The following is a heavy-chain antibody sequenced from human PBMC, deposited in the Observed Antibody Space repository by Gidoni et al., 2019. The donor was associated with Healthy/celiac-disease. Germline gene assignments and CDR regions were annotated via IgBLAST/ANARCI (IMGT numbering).Heavy chain of an antibody. CDR1: GFTFNAYA. D-gene: IGHD3-10*01. J-gene: IGHJ4*02. Sequence: EVQLLESGGGLVQPGESLRLSCAASGFTFNAYAMTWVRQAPGKGLEWVSSISGSGDSTDYADSVKGRFTISRDNSKNTLYLQMNSLRAEDTAVYYCAKPKHGSVSYYICWGQGTLVTVSS. V-gene: IGHV3-23*01. CDR3: AKPKHGSVSYYIC. CDR2: ISGSGDST.